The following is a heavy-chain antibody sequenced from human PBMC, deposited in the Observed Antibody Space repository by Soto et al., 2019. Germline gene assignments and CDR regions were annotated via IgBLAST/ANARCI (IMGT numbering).Heavy chain of an antibody. J-gene: IGHJ4*02. CDR1: GGSISSGGFY. D-gene: IGHD3-22*01. CDR2: IYYSGSS. Sequence: QVQLQESGPGLVKPSQTLSLTCTVSGGSISSGGFYWSWIRQHPGKGLEWIGYIYYSGSSNYNPSLQSRVTISGDTSKNQFSLRLSSVTAADTAVYYCARGFTMIVFDYWGQGTLVTVSS. CDR3: ARGFTMIVFDY. V-gene: IGHV4-31*03.